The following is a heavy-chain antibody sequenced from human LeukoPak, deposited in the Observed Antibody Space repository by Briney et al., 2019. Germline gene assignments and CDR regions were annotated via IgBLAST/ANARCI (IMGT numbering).Heavy chain of an antibody. Sequence: QSGGSLRLSCAGSGFTFSSYAMSWVRQAPEKGLEWVSAISGSGDGIHYADSVKGRFTISRDNSKNTVYLQMNSLRVDDTAVYYCASIMGNLAMALYWGQGTLVTVSS. CDR2: ISGSGDGI. CDR3: ASIMGNLAMALY. V-gene: IGHV3-23*01. CDR1: GFTFSSYA. J-gene: IGHJ4*02. D-gene: IGHD3-16*01.